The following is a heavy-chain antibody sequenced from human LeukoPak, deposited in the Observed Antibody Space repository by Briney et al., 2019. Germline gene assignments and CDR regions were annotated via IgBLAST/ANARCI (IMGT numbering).Heavy chain of an antibody. D-gene: IGHD2-8*01. CDR2: INPSGGST. V-gene: IGHV1-46*01. Sequence: GASVTVSCTASGYTFTSYYIHWVRQAPGQGLEWMGIINPSGGSTEYAQKFQGRVTVTRDTSTSTVYMELSSLRSEDTAIYYCARPLAPVMLNAFDIWGQGTMVTVSS. CDR1: GYTFTSYY. CDR3: ARPLAPVMLNAFDI. J-gene: IGHJ3*02.